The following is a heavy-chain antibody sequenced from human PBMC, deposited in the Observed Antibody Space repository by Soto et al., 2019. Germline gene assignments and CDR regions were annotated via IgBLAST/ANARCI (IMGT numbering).Heavy chain of an antibody. CDR1: GGSISSSNW. CDR2: IYHSGST. D-gene: IGHD3-22*01. V-gene: IGHV4-4*02. Sequence: SSETLSLTCAVSGGSISSSNWWSWVRQPPGKGLEWIGEIYHSGSTNYNPSLKSRVTISVDTSQSQFSLKLNSVTAADTAVYYCTTEAYDNSGSLAFDIWGPGTLVTVSS. CDR3: TTEAYDNSGSLAFDI. J-gene: IGHJ3*02.